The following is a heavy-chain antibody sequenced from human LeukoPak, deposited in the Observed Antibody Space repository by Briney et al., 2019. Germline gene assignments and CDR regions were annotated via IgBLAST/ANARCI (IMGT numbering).Heavy chain of an antibody. CDR1: GFTFSSYA. CDR2: ISGSGGST. J-gene: IGHJ5*02. V-gene: IGHV3-23*01. CDR3: AKEDNYDFWSGYYQGWFDP. Sequence: PGGSLRLSRAASGFTFSSYAMSWVRQAPGKGLEWVSAISGSGGSTYYADSVKGRFTISRDNSKNTLYLQMNSLRAEDTAVYYCAKEDNYDFWSGYYQGWFDPWGQGTLVTVSS. D-gene: IGHD3-3*01.